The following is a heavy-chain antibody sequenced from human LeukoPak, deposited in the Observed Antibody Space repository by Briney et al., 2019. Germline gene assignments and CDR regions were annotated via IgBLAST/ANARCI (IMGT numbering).Heavy chain of an antibody. CDR2: INPSSGGT. CDR3: ARDDNSGYYSGP. Sequence: ASVKVSCKASGYTFIDYYVDWERQAPGQWLEWMGRINPSSGGTNYAQKFQGRVTMTRDTSISTAYMELSRLRSDDTAVYYCARDDNSGYYSGPWGQGTLVTVSS. J-gene: IGHJ5*02. V-gene: IGHV1-2*06. CDR1: GYTFIDYY. D-gene: IGHD3-22*01.